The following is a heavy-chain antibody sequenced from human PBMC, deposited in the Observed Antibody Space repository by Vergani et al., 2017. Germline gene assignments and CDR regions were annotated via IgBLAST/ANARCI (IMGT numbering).Heavy chain of an antibody. V-gene: IGHV5-51*01. J-gene: IGHJ3*02. D-gene: IGHD3-3*01. CDR3: ARLGDGYYYHGFDI. CDR2: IFPGDSQI. Sequence: EVQLVQSGAEVKKPGESLKISCKGSGYSFTSYWIGWVRQMPGKGLEWMGLIFPGDSQIRSSLSFQGRVTISADKSISTAYLQWYSLQDSDTDMYYCARLGDGYYYHGFDIWGQGTAVTVSS. CDR1: GYSFTSYW.